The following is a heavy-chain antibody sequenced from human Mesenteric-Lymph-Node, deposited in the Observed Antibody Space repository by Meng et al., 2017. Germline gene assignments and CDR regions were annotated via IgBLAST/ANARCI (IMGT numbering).Heavy chain of an antibody. CDR3: AREVTGCSGGSCYSHPDY. CDR1: GYTIAGYY. Sequence: ASVKVFCKASGYTIAGYYMHWARQAPGQGREGMGRIKPNSGGTNYAQKFQGRVTMTRDTSISTAYMELSRLRSDETAVYYCAREVTGCSGGSCYSHPDYWGQGTLVTVSS. CDR2: IKPNSGGT. D-gene: IGHD2-15*01. V-gene: IGHV1-2*06. J-gene: IGHJ4*02.